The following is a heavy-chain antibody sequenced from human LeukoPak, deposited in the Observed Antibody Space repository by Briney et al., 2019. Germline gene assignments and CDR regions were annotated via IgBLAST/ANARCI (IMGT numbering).Heavy chain of an antibody. Sequence: AASVKVSCKASGYTFTSYGISWVRQAPGQGLEWMGWISAYNGNTNYAQKLQGRVTMTTDTSTSTAYMELRGLRSDDTAVYYCARDLDCSGGSCYRKFDYWGQGTLVTVSS. D-gene: IGHD2-15*01. V-gene: IGHV1-18*01. CDR2: ISAYNGNT. CDR3: ARDLDCSGGSCYRKFDY. CDR1: GYTFTSYG. J-gene: IGHJ4*02.